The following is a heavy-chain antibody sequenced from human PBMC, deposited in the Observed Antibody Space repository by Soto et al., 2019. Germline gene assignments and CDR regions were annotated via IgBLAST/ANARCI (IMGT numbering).Heavy chain of an antibody. CDR3: AKSGPAAMQGGDYYYYYYYLDV. D-gene: IGHD2-2*01. J-gene: IGHJ6*03. V-gene: IGHV3-30*18. Sequence: GGSLRLSCAASGFTFSSYGMHWVRQAPGKGLEWVAVISYDGSNKYFADSVKGRLPISRDNSKNTLYLQMNSLRAEDTAVYYCAKSGPAAMQGGDYYYYYYYLDVWGKGTTVTVSS. CDR2: ISYDGSNK. CDR1: GFTFSSYG.